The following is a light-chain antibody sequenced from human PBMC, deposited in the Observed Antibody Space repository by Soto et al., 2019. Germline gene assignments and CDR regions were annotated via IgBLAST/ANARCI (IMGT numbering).Light chain of an antibody. CDR3: QQYGSSPLT. CDR1: QSVSSSY. Sequence: EIVLTQSPGTLSLSPGERATLSCRASQSVSSSYLAWDQQKPGQVPRLLIYGASSRATGIPDRFSGSGSGKDFTLTISRLEPEDFAVYYCQQYGSSPLTFGGGTKVEIK. V-gene: IGKV3-20*01. CDR2: GAS. J-gene: IGKJ4*01.